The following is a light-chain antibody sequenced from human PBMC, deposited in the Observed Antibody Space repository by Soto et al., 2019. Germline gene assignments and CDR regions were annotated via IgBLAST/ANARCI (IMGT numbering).Light chain of an antibody. CDR2: DAS. CDR3: QQYSVYWT. V-gene: IGKV1-5*02. J-gene: IGKJ1*01. Sequence: DLQMTQSPSSLSASVGDRVTIICRASQSVSTRLAWYQQKPGKAPKVLIYDASSWAGGVPSRFTGSGSGTEFTLTINSLQPDDFATYYYQQYSVYWTFGQGTKVDIK. CDR1: QSVSTR.